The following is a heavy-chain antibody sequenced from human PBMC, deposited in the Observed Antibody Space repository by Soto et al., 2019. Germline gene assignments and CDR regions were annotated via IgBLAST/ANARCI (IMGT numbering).Heavy chain of an antibody. D-gene: IGHD2-2*01. V-gene: IGHV1-69*01. CDR3: ASQISYADPHYWLDP. CDR1: GGTFSSYA. J-gene: IGHJ5*02. Sequence: QVQLVQSGAEVKKPGSSVKVSCKASGGTFSSYAISWVRQAPGQGLEWMGGILPILGTANYAQKFQGRVTITADESTRTAYRELGTLRCEYTAVYFCASQISYADPHYWLDPWGQGTLVNVSS. CDR2: ILPILGTA.